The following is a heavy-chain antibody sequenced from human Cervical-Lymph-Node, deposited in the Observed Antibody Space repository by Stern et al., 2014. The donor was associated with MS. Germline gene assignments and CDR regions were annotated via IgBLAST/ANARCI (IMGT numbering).Heavy chain of an antibody. CDR1: GGTFSSSG. D-gene: IGHD4-17*01. V-gene: IGHV1-69*09. CDR3: ATLGVTTGDFDP. J-gene: IGHJ5*02. Sequence: VQPVESGSEVKKPGSSVRVSCKASGGTFSSSGISWARQAPGQGLEWMGRIIPILSITNYAQIFQGRVTITADKSTSTAYMELSSLRSEDTAVYYCATLGVTTGDFDPWGQGTLVTVSS. CDR2: IIPILSIT.